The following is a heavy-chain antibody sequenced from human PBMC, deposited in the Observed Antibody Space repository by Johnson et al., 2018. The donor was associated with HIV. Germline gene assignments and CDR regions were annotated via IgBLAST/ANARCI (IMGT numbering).Heavy chain of an antibody. V-gene: IGHV3-30*04. CDR2: ISYDGSHK. Sequence: QVQLVESGGGVVQPGRSLRLSCAASGFTISSYPMHWVRQAPGKGLEWVAVISYDGSHKYYADSVKGRFTISRASSKNSLYLQMNSLRAEDSAVYYCARGGRSWPGGALDIWGQGTMVTVSS. CDR1: GFTISSYP. J-gene: IGHJ3*02. CDR3: ARGGRSWPGGALDI. D-gene: IGHD6-13*01.